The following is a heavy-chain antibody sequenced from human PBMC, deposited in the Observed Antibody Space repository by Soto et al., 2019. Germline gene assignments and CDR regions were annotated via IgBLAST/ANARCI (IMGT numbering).Heavy chain of an antibody. D-gene: IGHD1-7*01. CDR3: ARGETTNGYYYGMDV. CDR2: INPNSGGT. J-gene: IGHJ6*02. V-gene: IGHV1-2*04. CDR1: GYTFTGYY. Sequence: QVQLVQSGAEVKKPGASVKVSCKASGYTFTGYYMHWVRQAPGQGLEWMGWINPNSGGTNYAQKFQGWVTMTRDTSISTAYMELSRLRSDDTAVYYSARGETTNGYYYGMDVWGQGTTVTVSS.